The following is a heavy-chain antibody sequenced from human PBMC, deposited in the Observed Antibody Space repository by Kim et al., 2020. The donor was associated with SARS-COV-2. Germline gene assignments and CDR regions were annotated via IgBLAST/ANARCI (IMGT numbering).Heavy chain of an antibody. CDR2: ISDSGFRT. V-gene: IGHV3-23*01. J-gene: IGHJ4*02. CDR3: EASDY. Sequence: ISDSGFRTQYADSGKGRFTIFRDNSKSTLFLQMSSLRADDTAVYYCEASDYWGQGALVTVSS.